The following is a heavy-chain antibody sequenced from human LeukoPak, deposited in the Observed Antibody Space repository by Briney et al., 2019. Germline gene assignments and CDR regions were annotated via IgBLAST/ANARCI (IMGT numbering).Heavy chain of an antibody. J-gene: IGHJ5*02. Sequence: SETLSLTCTVSGGSISSGGYYWSWIRQHPGKGLEWIGYIYYSGSTYYNPSLKSRVTISEDTSKNQFSLKLSSVTAADTAVYYCARDLGYCSGGSCYRAQNWFDPWGQGTLVTVSS. CDR3: ARDLGYCSGGSCYRAQNWFDP. D-gene: IGHD2-15*01. CDR2: IYYSGST. V-gene: IGHV4-31*03. CDR1: GGSISSGGYY.